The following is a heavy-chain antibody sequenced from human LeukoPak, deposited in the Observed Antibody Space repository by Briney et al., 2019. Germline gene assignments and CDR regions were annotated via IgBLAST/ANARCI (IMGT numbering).Heavy chain of an antibody. CDR3: AREDCSSTSCYIDY. V-gene: IGHV4-61*02. CDR1: GGSISSGGYY. J-gene: IGHJ4*02. D-gene: IGHD2-2*02. CDR2: IYTSGST. Sequence: SQTLSLTCTVSGGSISSGGYYWSWIRQHPGKGLEWIGRIYTSGSTNYNPSLKSRVTMSVDTSKNQFSLKLSSVTAADTAVYYCAREDCSSTSCYIDYWGQGTLVTVSS.